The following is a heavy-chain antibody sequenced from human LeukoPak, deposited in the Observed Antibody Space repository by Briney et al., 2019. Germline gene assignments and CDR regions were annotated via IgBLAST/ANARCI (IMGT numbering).Heavy chain of an antibody. Sequence: SVKVSCTASGGTFSSYAISWVRQAPGQGLEWMGRIIPILGIANYAQKFQGRVTITADKSTSTAYMELSSLRSEDTAVYYCARTYYYGSGSYLNWFDPWGQGTLVTVSS. CDR3: ARTYYYGSGSYLNWFDP. CDR1: GGTFSSYA. J-gene: IGHJ5*02. D-gene: IGHD3-10*01. CDR2: IIPILGIA. V-gene: IGHV1-69*04.